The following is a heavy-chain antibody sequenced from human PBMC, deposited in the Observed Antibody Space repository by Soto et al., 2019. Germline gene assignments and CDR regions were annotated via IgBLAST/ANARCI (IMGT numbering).Heavy chain of an antibody. CDR1: GGTFSSYA. D-gene: IGHD3-22*01. CDR3: ARSHYYDSSCYYLNAFDI. CDR2: IIPIFGTA. V-gene: IGHV1-69*06. Sequence: SVKVSCKASGGTFSSYAISWVRQAPGQGLEWMGGIIPIFGTANYAQKFQGRVTITADKSTSTAYMELSSLRYEDTAVYYCARSHYYDSSCYYLNAFDIWSHGTMVTVSS. J-gene: IGHJ3*02.